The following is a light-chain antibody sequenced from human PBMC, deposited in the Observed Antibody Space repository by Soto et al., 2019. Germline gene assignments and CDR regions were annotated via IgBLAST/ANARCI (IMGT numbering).Light chain of an antibody. Sequence: ELVLTQSPATLSLSPGERATLSCGASQGVSSSFLAWYQQKPGLPPRLLIYDAFSRATGIPDRFSGSGSGTDVTLTISRLEPEDFAVYDCQQYGSSPITFGQGPRLEI. J-gene: IGKJ5*01. V-gene: IGKV3D-20*01. CDR3: QQYGSSPIT. CDR2: DAF. CDR1: QGVSSSF.